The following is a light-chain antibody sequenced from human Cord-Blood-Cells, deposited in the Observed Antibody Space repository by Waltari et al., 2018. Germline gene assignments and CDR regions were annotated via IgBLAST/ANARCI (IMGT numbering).Light chain of an antibody. CDR2: AAS. CDR1: QGISSY. CDR3: QQYYSYPFT. V-gene: IGKV1-8*01. J-gene: IGKJ3*01. Sequence: AIRMTQSPSSLSAYTGDRVTITCRASQGISSYLAWYQQKPGKAPKLLIYAASTLQSGVPSRFGGSGSGTDFTLTISCLQSEDFATYYCQQYYSYPFTFGPGTKVDIK.